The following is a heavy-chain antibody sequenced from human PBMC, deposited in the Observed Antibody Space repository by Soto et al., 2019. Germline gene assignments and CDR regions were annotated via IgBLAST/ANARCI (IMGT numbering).Heavy chain of an antibody. CDR3: ASELSSSWRFDY. V-gene: IGHV1-8*01. CDR1: GYTFTSYD. J-gene: IGHJ4*02. Sequence: QVQLVQSGAEVKKPGASVKVSCKASGYTFTSYDINWLRQATGQGLEWMGWMNPNSGNTGYAQKFQGRVTMTRNTSISTAYMELSSLRSEDTAVYYCASELSSSWRFDYWGQGTLVTVSS. D-gene: IGHD6-13*01. CDR2: MNPNSGNT.